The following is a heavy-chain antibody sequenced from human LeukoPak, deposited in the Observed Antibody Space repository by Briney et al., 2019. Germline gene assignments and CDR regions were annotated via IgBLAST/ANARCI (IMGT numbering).Heavy chain of an antibody. CDR3: ARARITMVRGVDFDY. J-gene: IGHJ4*02. Sequence: PSETLSLTCAVYGGSFSGYYWSWIRQPPGKGLEWIGKINHSGSTNYNPSLKSRVTISVDTSKNQFSLKLSSVTAADTAVYYCARARITMVRGVDFDYWGQGTLVTVSS. CDR1: GGSFSGYY. CDR2: INHSGST. D-gene: IGHD3-10*01. V-gene: IGHV4-34*01.